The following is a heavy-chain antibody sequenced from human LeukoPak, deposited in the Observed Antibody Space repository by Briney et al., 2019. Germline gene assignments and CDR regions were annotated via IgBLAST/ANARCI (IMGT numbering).Heavy chain of an antibody. D-gene: IGHD3-10*01. Sequence: ASVKVSCKASGYTFTSYAMHWVRQAPGQRLEWMGWSNAGNGNTKYSQEFQGRVTITRDTSASTAYMELSSLRSEDMAVYYCARDLISTMVRGVITAHAFDIWGQGTMVTVSS. J-gene: IGHJ3*02. CDR2: SNAGNGNT. CDR1: GYTFTSYA. V-gene: IGHV1-3*02. CDR3: ARDLISTMVRGVITAHAFDI.